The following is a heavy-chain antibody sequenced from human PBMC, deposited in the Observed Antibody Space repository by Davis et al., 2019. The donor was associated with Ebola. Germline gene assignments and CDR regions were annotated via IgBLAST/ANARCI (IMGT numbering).Heavy chain of an antibody. Sequence: GSLRLSCTVPGGSIRGYYWSWIRQPPGKGLEWIGYIYYSGSTNYNPSLKSRVTISVDTSKNQFSLKLNSVTAADTAVYYCARLGDSSGYDVWGQGTTVTVSS. V-gene: IGHV4-59*08. J-gene: IGHJ6*02. CDR2: IYYSGST. CDR1: GGSIRGYY. D-gene: IGHD3-22*01. CDR3: ARLGDSSGYDV.